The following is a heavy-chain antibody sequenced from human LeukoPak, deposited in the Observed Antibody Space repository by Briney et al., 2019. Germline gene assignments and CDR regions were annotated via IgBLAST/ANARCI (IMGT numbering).Heavy chain of an antibody. D-gene: IGHD3-16*01. J-gene: IGHJ4*02. CDR1: GGTFSSYA. Sequence: SVKVSCKASGGTFSSYAISWVRQAPGQGLEWMGGIIPILGTANYAQKLQGRVTMTTDTSTSTAYMELRSLRSDDTAVYYCARVYDYVWGSRIRYYFDYWGQGTLVTVSS. CDR3: ARVYDYVWGSRIRYYFDY. V-gene: IGHV1-69*10. CDR2: IIPILGTA.